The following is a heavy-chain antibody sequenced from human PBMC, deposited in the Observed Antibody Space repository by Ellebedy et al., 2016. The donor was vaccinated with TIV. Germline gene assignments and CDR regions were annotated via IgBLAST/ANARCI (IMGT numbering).Heavy chain of an antibody. Sequence: GESLKISCAASCLTFTESWMNLVRQAPGKGLVFFVHIKISANGGTADYAAPVQGRFTISRDDSKDTLYLQMNNLKSEDTGVYYCTTNPGVRGDFWGQGTQVSVSS. D-gene: IGHD3-16*01. CDR3: TTNPGVRGDF. V-gene: IGHV3-15*07. CDR1: CLTFTESW. J-gene: IGHJ4*02. CDR2: IKISANGGTA.